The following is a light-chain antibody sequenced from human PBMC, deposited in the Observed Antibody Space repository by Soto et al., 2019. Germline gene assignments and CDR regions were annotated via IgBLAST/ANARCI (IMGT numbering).Light chain of an antibody. J-gene: IGKJ1*01. CDR1: QSVSSSY. Sequence: VLTQSPGTLSLSQGERATLSCRASQSVSSSYLAWYQQKPGQGPRLLIYGAFTRATGIPARFSGSGSGTEFTLTINSLQSEDFAVYYCQQSNYWPWTFCQGTKVDIK. CDR2: GAF. V-gene: IGKV3-15*01. CDR3: QQSNYWPWT.